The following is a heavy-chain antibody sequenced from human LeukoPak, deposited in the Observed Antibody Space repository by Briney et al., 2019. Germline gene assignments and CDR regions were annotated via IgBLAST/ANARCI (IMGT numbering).Heavy chain of an antibody. J-gene: IGHJ4*02. Sequence: SVKVSCRASGGTFSSYAISWVRQAPGQGLEWMGGIIPIFGTANYAQKFQGRVTITADESTSTAYMELSSLRSEDTAVYYCARALVGSTGVFGYWGQGTLVTVSS. D-gene: IGHD3-10*01. CDR3: ARALVGSTGVFGY. CDR2: IIPIFGTA. CDR1: GGTFSSYA. V-gene: IGHV1-69*13.